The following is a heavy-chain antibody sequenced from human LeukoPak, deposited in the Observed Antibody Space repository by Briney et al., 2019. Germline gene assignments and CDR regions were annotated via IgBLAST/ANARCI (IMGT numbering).Heavy chain of an antibody. Sequence: GGSLRLSCAASGFTVSSNYMSWVRQAPGKGLEWVSAIYSGGSTYYADSVKGRFTISRDNSKNTLYLQMNSLRAEDTAVYYCATGVRYYYGSGSYVGVRAFDIWGQGTMVTVSS. D-gene: IGHD3-10*01. CDR2: IYSGGST. CDR3: ATGVRYYYGSGSYVGVRAFDI. V-gene: IGHV3-53*01. J-gene: IGHJ3*02. CDR1: GFTVSSNY.